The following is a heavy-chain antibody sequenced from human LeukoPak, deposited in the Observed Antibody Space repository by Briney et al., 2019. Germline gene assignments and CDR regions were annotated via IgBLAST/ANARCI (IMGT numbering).Heavy chain of an antibody. V-gene: IGHV3-7*01. D-gene: IGHD3/OR15-3a*01. CDR3: AREGAFWTGFSPNWLDP. J-gene: IGHJ5*02. CDR1: GLNFEAYW. CDR2: IRQDGSEK. Sequence: GESLRLSCVDSGLNFEAYWMAWVRQAPGKGPEWVANIRQDGSEKNYVDSVRGRFTISRDNAKNSLYLQMNSLRAEDTAVYYCAREGAFWTGFSPNWLDPWGQGTLVTVSS.